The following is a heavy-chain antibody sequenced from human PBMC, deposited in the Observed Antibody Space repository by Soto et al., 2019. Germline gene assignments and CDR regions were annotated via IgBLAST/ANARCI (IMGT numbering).Heavy chain of an antibody. J-gene: IGHJ4*02. Sequence: QVQLVESGGGLVKPGGSLRLSCAASGFTFSDYYMSWIRQAPGKGLEWVSYISSSGDITYYADSVKGRVTISRDNAKNSLYLQMHNLRAEDTAVYYCARELGYYDSSGYFDYWGQGTLSTVSS. CDR1: GFTFSDYY. CDR2: ISSSGDIT. D-gene: IGHD3-22*01. V-gene: IGHV3-11*01. CDR3: ARELGYYDSSGYFDY.